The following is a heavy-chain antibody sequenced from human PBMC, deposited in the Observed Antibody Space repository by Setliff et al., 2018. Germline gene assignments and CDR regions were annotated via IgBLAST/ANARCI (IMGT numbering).Heavy chain of an antibody. J-gene: IGHJ4*02. D-gene: IGHD3-10*01. CDR3: VRTVVPGYYFDS. CDR2: IKSKTDGGTT. V-gene: IGHV3-15*01. CDR1: GVTVSDAW. Sequence: PGGSLRLSCAASGVTVSDAWMGWVRQTPGKGLDWVGRIKSKTDGGTTDYAAPVKGRFTISRDDSKNTLYLQMNSLKTEDTAVYYCVRTVVPGYYFDSWGQGTLVTVSS.